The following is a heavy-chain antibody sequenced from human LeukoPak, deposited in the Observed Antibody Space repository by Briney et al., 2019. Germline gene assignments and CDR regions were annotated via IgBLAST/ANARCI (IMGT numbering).Heavy chain of an antibody. D-gene: IGHD2-21*02. CDR2: IYYSGST. CDR3: ARGGDWLFDY. Sequence: SETLSLTCTVSGGSISTYYWSWIRQPPGKGLEWIGYIYYSGSTNYNPSLKSRVTISVDTSKNQFSLKLSSVTTADTAVYYCARGGDWLFDYWGQGILVTVSS. J-gene: IGHJ4*02. CDR1: GGSISTYY. V-gene: IGHV4-59*01.